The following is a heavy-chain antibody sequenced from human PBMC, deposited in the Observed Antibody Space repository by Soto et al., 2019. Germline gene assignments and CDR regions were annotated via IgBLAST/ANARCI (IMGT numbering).Heavy chain of an antibody. J-gene: IGHJ6*02. CDR2: IDPSDSYT. CDR3: ARIVVVPAAIDYYYGMDV. V-gene: IGHV5-10-1*01. CDR1: GYSFTRYW. Sequence: PGESLTSSCTWSGYSFTRYWISWVRQMPGKGLEWMGRIDPSDSYTNYSPSFQGHVTISADKSISTAYLQWSSLKASDTAMYYCARIVVVPAAIDYYYGMDVWGQGTTVTVSS. D-gene: IGHD2-2*02.